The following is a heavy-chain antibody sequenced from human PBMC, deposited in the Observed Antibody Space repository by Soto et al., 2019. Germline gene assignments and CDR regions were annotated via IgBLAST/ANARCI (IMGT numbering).Heavy chain of an antibody. CDR2: ISYDGSNK. J-gene: IGHJ2*01. Sequence: QVQLVESGGGVVQPGRSLRLSCAASGFTFSSYGMHWVRQAPGKGLEWVAVISYDGSNKYYADSVKGRFTISRDNSKNTLYLQVNSLSAEDTAVYYCAQADGSGPLRGYFDLWGRGTLVTVSS. D-gene: IGHD3-10*01. CDR3: AQADGSGPLRGYFDL. V-gene: IGHV3-30*18. CDR1: GFTFSSYG.